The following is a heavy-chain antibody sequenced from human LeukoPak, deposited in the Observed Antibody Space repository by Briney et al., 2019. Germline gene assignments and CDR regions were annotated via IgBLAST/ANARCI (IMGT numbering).Heavy chain of an antibody. CDR2: ISSSSSYI. V-gene: IGHV3-21*01. CDR1: GFTFSSYS. CDR3: ARDRTKWNIVATIGPFDY. Sequence: PGGSLRLSCAASGFTFSSYSMNWVRQAPGKGLEWVSSISSSSSYIYYADSVKGRFTISRDNAKNSLYLQMNSLRAEDTAVYYCARDRTKWNIVATIGPFDYWGQGTLVTVSS. D-gene: IGHD5-12*01. J-gene: IGHJ4*02.